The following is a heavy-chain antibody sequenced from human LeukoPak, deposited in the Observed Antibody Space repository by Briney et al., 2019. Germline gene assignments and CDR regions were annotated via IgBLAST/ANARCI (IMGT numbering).Heavy chain of an antibody. CDR1: GFTFSSYA. Sequence: PGGSLRLSCAASGFTFSSYAMSWVRQAPGKRLEWVSAISGSGGSTYYADSVKGRFTISRDNSKNTLYLQMNSLRAEDTAVYYCAKDPEYSSSWYTTKNDYWGQGTLVTVSS. V-gene: IGHV3-23*01. J-gene: IGHJ4*02. CDR3: AKDPEYSSSWYTTKNDY. D-gene: IGHD6-13*01. CDR2: ISGSGGST.